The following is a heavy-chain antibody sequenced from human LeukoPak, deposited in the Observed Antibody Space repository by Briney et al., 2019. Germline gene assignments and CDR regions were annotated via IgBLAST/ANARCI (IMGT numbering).Heavy chain of an antibody. J-gene: IGHJ4*02. D-gene: IGHD5-12*01. V-gene: IGHV3-21*01. CDR2: ISSSSSYI. Sequence: PGGSLRLSCAASGFTVSSNYMSWVRQAPGKGLEWVSSISSSSSYIYYADSVKGRFTISRDNAKNSLYLQMNSLRAEDTAVYYCARDFRVATIGYWGQGTLVTVSS. CDR3: ARDFRVATIGY. CDR1: GFTVSSNY.